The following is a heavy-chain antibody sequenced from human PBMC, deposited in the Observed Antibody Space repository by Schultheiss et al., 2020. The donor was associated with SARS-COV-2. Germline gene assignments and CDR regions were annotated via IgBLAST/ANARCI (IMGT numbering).Heavy chain of an antibody. J-gene: IGHJ5*01. CDR1: GGTFSSYA. V-gene: IGHV1-69*13. D-gene: IGHD2-8*01. CDR2: IIPIFGTA. Sequence: SVKVSCKASGGTFSSYAITWVRQVPGQGLEWMGGIIPIFGTANYAQKFQGRVTITADESTSTAYMELSSLRSEDTALYYCAKMDPFDWFDYWGQGTLVTVSS. CDR3: AKMDPFDWFDY.